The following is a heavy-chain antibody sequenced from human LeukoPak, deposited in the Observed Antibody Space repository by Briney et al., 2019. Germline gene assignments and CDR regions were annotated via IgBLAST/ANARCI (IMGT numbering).Heavy chain of an antibody. CDR1: GGSISSGDYC. CDR3: ARQSGDQSSAWYFDA. J-gene: IGHJ4*02. Sequence: SETLSLTCTVSGGSISSGDYCWSWIRQPPGKGLEWIGYIYYSGSTYYNPSLKSRVTTSVDTSTDQFSLRLSSATAADTAIYYCARQSGDQSSAWYFDAWGQGTLVTVSS. D-gene: IGHD6-19*01. CDR2: IYYSGST. V-gene: IGHV4-30-4*01.